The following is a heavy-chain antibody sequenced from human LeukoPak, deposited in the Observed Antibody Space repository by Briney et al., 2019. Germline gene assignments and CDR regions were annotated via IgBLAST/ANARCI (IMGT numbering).Heavy chain of an antibody. CDR1: GFTFSSYA. D-gene: IGHD4-17*01. CDR3: AKDRSPTA. CDR2: ISGSGDTT. V-gene: IGHV3-23*01. J-gene: IGHJ5*02. Sequence: GGSLRRSCAASGFTFSSYAMNWVRQAPGKGLEWVSAISGSGDTTYYADATKGRFTISRDNSKNTLYLQMNSLRAEDTAVYYCAKDRSPTAWGQGTLVTVSS.